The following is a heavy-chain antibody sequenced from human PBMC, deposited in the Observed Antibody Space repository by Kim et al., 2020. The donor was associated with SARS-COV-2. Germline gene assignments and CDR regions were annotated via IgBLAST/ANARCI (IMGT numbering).Heavy chain of an antibody. CDR3: AGWLGHAFDV. V-gene: IGHV4-61*01. CDR1: NGSVSSSTYH. D-gene: IGHD5-12*01. Sequence: SETLSLTCTVSNGSVSSSTYHWSWIRQPPGKALEWIGYIYYTWNTNYNPSLKSRVTMSLDTPKNQFSLKLTSVTAADAAVYFCAGWLGHAFDVWCQGTMV. CDR2: IYYTWNT. J-gene: IGHJ3*01.